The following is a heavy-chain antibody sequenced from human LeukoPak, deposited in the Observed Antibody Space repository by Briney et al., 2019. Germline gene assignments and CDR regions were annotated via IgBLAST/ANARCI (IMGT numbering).Heavy chain of an antibody. CDR2: IGSSGGGI. Sequence: GGSLRLSCAASGFTFSTYTMYWVRHPPGKRLEWVSIIGSSGGGIHYADSVKGRFTISRDNSKNALYLQMNSLRAEDTAVYYCAKPGYYDSSGYYFFDAFDIWGQGTMVTVSS. V-gene: IGHV3-23*01. CDR3: AKPGYYDSSGYYFFDAFDI. D-gene: IGHD3-22*01. J-gene: IGHJ3*02. CDR1: GFTFSTYT.